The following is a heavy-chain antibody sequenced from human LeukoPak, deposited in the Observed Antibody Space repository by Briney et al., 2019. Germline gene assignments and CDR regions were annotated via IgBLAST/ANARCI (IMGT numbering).Heavy chain of an antibody. CDR3: ARKQTNYYDSSGYFDY. D-gene: IGHD3-22*01. J-gene: IGHJ4*02. CDR1: GGSISSGGYY. CDR2: INHSGST. V-gene: IGHV4-34*01. Sequence: ASETLSLTCAVSGGSISSGGYYWSWIRQPPGKGLEWIGEINHSGSTNYNPSLKSRVTISVDTSKNQFSLKLSSVTAADTAVYYCARKQTNYYDSSGYFDYWGQGTLVTVSS.